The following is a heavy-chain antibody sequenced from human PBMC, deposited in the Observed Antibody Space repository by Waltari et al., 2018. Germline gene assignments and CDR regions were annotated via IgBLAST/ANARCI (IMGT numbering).Heavy chain of an antibody. Sequence: QVQLVQSGAEVKKPGSSVKVSCKASGGTFSSYAISWVRQAPGPGLEWMGGIIPIFGTANYAQKFQGRVTITADESTSTAYMELSSLRSEDTAVYYCARRPPTEYGDYRGNWFDPWGQGTLVTVSS. V-gene: IGHV1-69*01. J-gene: IGHJ5*02. D-gene: IGHD4-17*01. CDR3: ARRPPTEYGDYRGNWFDP. CDR2: IIPIFGTA. CDR1: GGTFSSYA.